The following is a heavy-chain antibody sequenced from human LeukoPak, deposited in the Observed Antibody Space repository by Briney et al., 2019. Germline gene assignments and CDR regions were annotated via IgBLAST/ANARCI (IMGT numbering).Heavy chain of an antibody. CDR2: MNPNSGNT. CDR3: ASTAAARAPLDY. V-gene: IGHV1-8*01. CDR1: GYTFTSYD. Sequence: ASVKVSCKASGYTFTSYDINWVRQATGQGLEWMGWMNPNSGNTGYAQKFQGRVTMARNTSISTAYMELSSLRSEDTAVYYCASTAAARAPLDYWGQGTLVTVSS. J-gene: IGHJ4*02. D-gene: IGHD2-2*01.